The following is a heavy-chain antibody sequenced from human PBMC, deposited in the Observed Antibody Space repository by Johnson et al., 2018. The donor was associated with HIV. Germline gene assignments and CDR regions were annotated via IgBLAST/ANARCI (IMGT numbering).Heavy chain of an antibody. D-gene: IGHD5-12*01. CDR1: AFTFSSYA. CDR2: ITGSGGST. J-gene: IGHJ3*02. Sequence: MLLVESGGGVVQPGGSLRLSCAASAFTFSSYAMSWVRQAPGKWLEWVSIITGSGGSTYYADSVKGRFTISRDNSKNTLYLQMNSLRAEDTAVYYCASLYSGYDNDAFDIWGQGTMVTVSS. V-gene: IGHV3-23*04. CDR3: ASLYSGYDNDAFDI.